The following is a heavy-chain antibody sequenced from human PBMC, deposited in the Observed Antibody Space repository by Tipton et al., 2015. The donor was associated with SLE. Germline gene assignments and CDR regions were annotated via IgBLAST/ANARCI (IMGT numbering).Heavy chain of an antibody. Sequence: TLSLTCTVSGDSFRSDSYYWGWIRQPPGEGLEWIGTIYYNGTTSYKPSLRSRVSISMDSSKNHFSLNLRSVTAADTAVYYCARDHWALVATTYYFDYWGQGMLVTVSS. D-gene: IGHD5-12*01. V-gene: IGHV4-39*07. CDR3: ARDHWALVATTYYFDY. CDR1: GDSFRSDSYY. J-gene: IGHJ4*02. CDR2: IYYNGTT.